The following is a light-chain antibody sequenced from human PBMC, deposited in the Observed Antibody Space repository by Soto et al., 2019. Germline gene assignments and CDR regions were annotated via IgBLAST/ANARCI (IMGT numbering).Light chain of an antibody. CDR1: QSISSS. J-gene: IGKJ5*01. CDR3: QQRSNWPIT. V-gene: IGKV3-11*01. Sequence: IVFTKFPATLSLSPGERATLSCRASQSISSSLAWYQQTPGQAPRLLIYDASNRATGIPARFSGSGSGTDFTLTISSLEPEDFALYYCQQRSNWPITFGQGTRLEIK. CDR2: DAS.